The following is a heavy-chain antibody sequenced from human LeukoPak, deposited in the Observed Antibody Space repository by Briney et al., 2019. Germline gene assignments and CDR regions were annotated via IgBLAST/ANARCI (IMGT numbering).Heavy chain of an antibody. CDR2: ISSSGSII. CDR1: GFTFSSYE. J-gene: IGHJ3*01. Sequence: GGSLRLSCAASGFTFSSYEINWVRQAPGKGLEWVSHISSSGSIIYYADSVKGRFTIYRDNAKNSLYLQMNSLRAEDTAVYYCARMNYDILTGYYLRAFDVWGQGTMVTVSS. CDR3: ARMNYDILTGYYLRAFDV. V-gene: IGHV3-48*03. D-gene: IGHD3-9*01.